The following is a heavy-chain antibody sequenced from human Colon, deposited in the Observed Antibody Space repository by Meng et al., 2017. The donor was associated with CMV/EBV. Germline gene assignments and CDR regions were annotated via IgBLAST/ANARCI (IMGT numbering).Heavy chain of an antibody. CDR3: AREPEWEPYPDY. J-gene: IGHJ4*02. D-gene: IGHD1-26*01. CDR1: GFTLRGYW. Sequence: GGSLRLSCAASGFTLRGYWMSWVRQAPGKGLEWVANVKQDGSERNYVDSVKGRFTISRDNAKNLLYLQMNSLRLEDTAMYYCAREPEWEPYPDYWGQGTLVTVSS. CDR2: VKQDGSER. V-gene: IGHV3-7*01.